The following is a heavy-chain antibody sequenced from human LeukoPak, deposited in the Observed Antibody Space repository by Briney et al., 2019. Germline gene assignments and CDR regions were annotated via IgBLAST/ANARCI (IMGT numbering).Heavy chain of an antibody. CDR3: AREVPHFDY. D-gene: IGHD2-2*01. CDR2: ISSSISYT. CDR1: GFSFSDYY. J-gene: IGHJ4*02. V-gene: IGHV3-11*06. Sequence: GGSLRLSCAPSGFSFSDYYMSWIRQAPGKGLEWVSYISSSISYTNYADSVKGRFTISRDTANNSLYLQMNSLRAEDTAVYYCAREVPHFDYWGQGTLVTVSS.